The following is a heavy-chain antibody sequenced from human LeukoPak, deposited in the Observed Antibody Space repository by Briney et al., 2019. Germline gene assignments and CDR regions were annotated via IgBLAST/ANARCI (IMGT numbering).Heavy chain of an antibody. CDR1: GFTFSRFA. J-gene: IGHJ4*02. CDR3: AKDANYYDSSAFFIPFDS. D-gene: IGHD3-22*01. V-gene: IGHV3-23*01. Sequence: GGSLRLSCSASGFTFSRFAMTWVRQLPGKGLQWVSTISGNGQKTYYGDSVTGRFSVSRDNPNNILFLQMDSLRADDSALYYCAKDANYYDSSAFFIPFDSWGQGTLVTVSS. CDR2: ISGNGQKT.